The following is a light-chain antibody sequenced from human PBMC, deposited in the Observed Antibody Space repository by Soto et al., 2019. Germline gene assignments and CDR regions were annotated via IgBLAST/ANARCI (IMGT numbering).Light chain of an antibody. J-gene: IGKJ4*01. CDR1: QTIINY. CDR2: GAS. V-gene: IGKV1-39*01. CDR3: QQSFTTPALT. Sequence: DIQMTQSPSFLSASVGDRVTITCRTSQTIINYLNWYQQKPGKAPKLLIYGASGLQSGVPSRFSGSGSGTDFSLTISSLQPEDFAAYYCQQSFTTPALTFGGGTKVEIK.